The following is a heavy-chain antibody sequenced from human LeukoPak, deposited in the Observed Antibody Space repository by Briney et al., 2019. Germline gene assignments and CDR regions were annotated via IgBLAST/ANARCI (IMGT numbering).Heavy chain of an antibody. CDR1: GFTFSSYG. CDR3: AKGLYYYYYGMDV. CDR2: ISNDGSNK. V-gene: IGHV3-30*18. Sequence: GGSLRLSCAASGFTFSSYGMHWVRQAPGKGLEWVAVISNDGSNKYYADSVKGRFTISRDNSKNTLYLQMNSLRAEDTAVYYCAKGLYYYYYGMDVWGRGTTVTVSS. J-gene: IGHJ6*02.